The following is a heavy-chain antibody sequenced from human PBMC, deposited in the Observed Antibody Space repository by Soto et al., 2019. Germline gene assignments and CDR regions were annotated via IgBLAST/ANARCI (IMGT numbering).Heavy chain of an antibody. CDR1: GFIFSNYW. CDR3: ARDYGKLNP. Sequence: GGSLRLSCTASGFIFSNYWMHWVRQAPGKGLVWVARIIGDGSGSTYADSVKGRFTTSRDNAKNTVYLQMNSLRAEDTALYYCARDYGKLNPWGQGTLLNVSS. CDR2: IIGDGSGS. D-gene: IGHD2-15*01. V-gene: IGHV3-74*01. J-gene: IGHJ5*02.